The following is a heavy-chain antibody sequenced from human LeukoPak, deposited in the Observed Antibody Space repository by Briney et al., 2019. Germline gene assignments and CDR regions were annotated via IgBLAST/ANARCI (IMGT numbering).Heavy chain of an antibody. CDR2: INSDGSST. V-gene: IGHV3-74*01. J-gene: IGHJ4*02. Sequence: GGSLRLSCAASGCTFSSYWMHWVRQAPGKGRVGVSRINSDGSSTSYADSVKGRCTISRDNAKNTLYLQMHSLRAEDTGVYYCARGYYGSGSYPDYWGQGTLVTVSS. CDR3: ARGYYGSGSYPDY. CDR1: GCTFSSYW. D-gene: IGHD3-10*01.